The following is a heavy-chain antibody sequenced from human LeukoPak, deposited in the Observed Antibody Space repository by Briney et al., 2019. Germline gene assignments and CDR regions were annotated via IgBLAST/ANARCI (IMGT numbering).Heavy chain of an antibody. V-gene: IGHV4-38-2*02. CDR1: GYSISSGYY. CDR3: ARDNQSRYYMDV. CDR2: IYHSGNT. J-gene: IGHJ6*03. Sequence: SDTLSLTCTVSGYSISSGYYLGWILQPPANGLEWIGSIYHSGNTYCNPSPKSRVTISVDTSKNQFSLKLSSVTAADTAVYYCARDNQSRYYMDVWGKGTTVTVSS.